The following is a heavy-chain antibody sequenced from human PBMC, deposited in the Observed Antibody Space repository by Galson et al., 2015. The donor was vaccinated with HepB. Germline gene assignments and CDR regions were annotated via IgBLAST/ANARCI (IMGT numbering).Heavy chain of an antibody. D-gene: IGHD4-17*01. CDR2: ISWDGGST. V-gene: IGHV3-43*01. Sequence: SLRLSCAASGFTFDDYTMHWVRQAPGKGLEWVSLISWDGGSTYYADSVKGRFTISRDNSKNSLYLQMNSLRTEDTALYYCAKMGDYGDYHDYGMDVWGQGTTVTVSS. CDR1: GFTFDDYT. CDR3: AKMGDYGDYHDYGMDV. J-gene: IGHJ6*02.